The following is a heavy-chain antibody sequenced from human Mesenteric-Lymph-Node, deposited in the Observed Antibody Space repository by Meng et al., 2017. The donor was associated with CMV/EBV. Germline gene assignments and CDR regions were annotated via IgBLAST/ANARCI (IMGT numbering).Heavy chain of an antibody. V-gene: IGHV4-61*01. Sequence: SETLSLTCTVSGDSVSSASYYWSWIRQPPGKGLEWIGYVYYSGRTNYNPSLKSRVTIPVDTSKSQFSLNLTSVTAADTAVYYCARGGSSISWYYFDNWGQGTLVTVSS. CDR3: ARGGSSISWYYFDN. J-gene: IGHJ4*02. D-gene: IGHD6-13*01. CDR2: VYYSGRT. CDR1: GDSVSSASYY.